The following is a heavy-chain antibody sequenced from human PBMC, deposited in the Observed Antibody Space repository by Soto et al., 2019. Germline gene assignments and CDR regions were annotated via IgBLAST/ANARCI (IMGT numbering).Heavy chain of an antibody. V-gene: IGHV4-59*01. Sequence: SETLSLTCTVSGGSISSYYWSWIRQPPGKGLEWIGYIYYSGSTNYNPSLKSRVTISVDTSKNQFSLKLSSVTAADTAVYYCACVYYCDYYYYGLDFWGQGTTVTVS. CDR3: ACVYYCDYYYYGLDF. D-gene: IGHD2-8*01. CDR2: IYYSGST. J-gene: IGHJ6*02. CDR1: GGSISSYY.